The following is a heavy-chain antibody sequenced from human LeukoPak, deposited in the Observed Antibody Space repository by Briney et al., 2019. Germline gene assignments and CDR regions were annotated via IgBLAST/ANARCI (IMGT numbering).Heavy chain of an antibody. CDR2: IKQDGSEK. D-gene: IGHD4/OR15-4a*01. CDR3: VRGGGAFDY. CDR1: GFTFSSHE. Sequence: PGGSLRLSCAASGFTFSSHEMNWVRQAPGKGLEWVANIKQDGSEKYYLDSVKGRFTISRDNAKKSVYVQMNSLRAEDTAVFYCVRGGGAFDYWGQGTLVTVSS. V-gene: IGHV3-7*04. J-gene: IGHJ4*02.